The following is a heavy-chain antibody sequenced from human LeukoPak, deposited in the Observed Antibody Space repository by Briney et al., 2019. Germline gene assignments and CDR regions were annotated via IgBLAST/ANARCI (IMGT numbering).Heavy chain of an antibody. D-gene: IGHD6-13*01. V-gene: IGHV4-59*08. CDR3: AKAAGYSTIYWFDP. CDR2: IYNSGST. J-gene: IGHJ5*02. CDR1: GGSISSYY. Sequence: SETLSLTCTVSGGSISSYYWSWIRQPPGKGLECIGYIYNSGSTNYNPSLKSRVSISVDTSKNQFSLKLSSVTAADTAVYYCAKAAGYSTIYWFDPWGQGTLVTVSS.